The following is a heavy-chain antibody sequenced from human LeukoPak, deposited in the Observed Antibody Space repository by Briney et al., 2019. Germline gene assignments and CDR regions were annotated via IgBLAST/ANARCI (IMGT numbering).Heavy chain of an antibody. D-gene: IGHD3-10*01. V-gene: IGHV3-23*01. CDR2: LTASGGSP. J-gene: IGHJ5*02. CDR3: AKTITGSAGVAES. Sequence: GGSLTLSCAASGFTFSSSAMTWVRQAPGKGLEWVSSLTASGGSPYYAASVKGRFTISRDNSPNPVYLQMNSLRAEDTAVYYCAKTITGSAGVAESWGQGTQVTVSS. CDR1: GFTFSSSA.